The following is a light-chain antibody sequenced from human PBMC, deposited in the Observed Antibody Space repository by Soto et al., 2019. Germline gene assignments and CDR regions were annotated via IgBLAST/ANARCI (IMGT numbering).Light chain of an antibody. V-gene: IGKV1-39*01. CDR2: AAT. CDR1: QSISSY. J-gene: IGKJ1*01. Sequence: DIQMTQSPSSLSASVGGRFTITCRASQSISSYLNWYQHKPGKAPNLLIYAATTLQSGVPSRFSGSGSGTDFTLTISCLQSEDFATYYCQQYYSYPWTFGQGTKVDIK. CDR3: QQYYSYPWT.